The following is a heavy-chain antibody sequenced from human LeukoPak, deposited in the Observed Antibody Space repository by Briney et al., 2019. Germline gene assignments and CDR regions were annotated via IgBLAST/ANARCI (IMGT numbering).Heavy chain of an antibody. CDR1: GFTFRSYA. V-gene: IGHV3-30*04. J-gene: IGHJ3*02. CDR3: AKALTSGWYLDAFNI. Sequence: PGGSLRLSCAASGFTFRSYAMHWVRKAPGRGLEWVAVISYDGSNKYYADSVKGRFTISRDNSKNTLFLEMNSLRAEDTAVYYCAKALTSGWYLDAFNIWGQGTMVTVSS. CDR2: ISYDGSNK. D-gene: IGHD6-19*01.